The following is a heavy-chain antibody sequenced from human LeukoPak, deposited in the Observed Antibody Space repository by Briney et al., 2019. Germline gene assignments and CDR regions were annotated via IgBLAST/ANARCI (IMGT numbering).Heavy chain of an antibody. CDR3: ETYYYGSGSYYVEATKY. J-gene: IGHJ4*02. CDR1: GGTFSSYA. D-gene: IGHD3-10*01. Sequence: ASVKVSCKASGGTFSSYAISWVRQAPGQGLEWMGGIIPIFGTANYAQKFQGRVTITADESTSTAYMELSSLRSEDTAVYYCETYYYGSGSYYVEATKYWGQGTLVTVSS. V-gene: IGHV1-69*13. CDR2: IIPIFGTA.